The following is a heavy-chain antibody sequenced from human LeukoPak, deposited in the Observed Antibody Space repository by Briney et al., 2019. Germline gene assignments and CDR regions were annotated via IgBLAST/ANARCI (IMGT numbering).Heavy chain of an antibody. D-gene: IGHD2-8*02. CDR1: GVSISSGGYY. CDR2: IFYSGST. V-gene: IGHV4-31*03. Sequence: SETLSLTCTVSGVSISSGGYYWSWIRQHPGKCLEWIGYIFYSGSTYYNPSLKSRVTISVDTSKNQFSLKLSSVTAEDTAVYYCARAGGVWLEFDYWGQGSLVTVSS. CDR3: ARAGGVWLEFDY. J-gene: IGHJ4*02.